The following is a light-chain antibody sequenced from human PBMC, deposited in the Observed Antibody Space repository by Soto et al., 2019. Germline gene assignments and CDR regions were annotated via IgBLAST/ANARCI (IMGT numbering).Light chain of an antibody. CDR1: SSDVGGYNY. CDR3: SSYTSRSTPR. Sequence: QSALTQPASVSGSPGQSITISCTGTSSDVGGYNYVSWYQQHPGKAPKLMIYDVSNRPSGVSNRFSGSKSGNTASLTISGLQAEDEADYYCSSYTSRSTPRFGTGTKLTVL. V-gene: IGLV2-14*01. CDR2: DVS. J-gene: IGLJ1*01.